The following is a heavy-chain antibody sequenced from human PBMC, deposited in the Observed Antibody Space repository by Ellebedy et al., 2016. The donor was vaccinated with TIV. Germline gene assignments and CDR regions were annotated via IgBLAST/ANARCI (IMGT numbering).Heavy chain of an antibody. CDR2: ISGSSFYI. CDR1: EFTFNNYT. V-gene: IGHV3-21*01. J-gene: IGHJ4*02. Sequence: GESLKISXAASEFTFNNYTMNWVRQPPGKGLEWVSSISGSSFYIYYADSVKGRFTISRDNAKNSLYLQLNSLRTEDTAVYYCAKSKETYVQGADPYDYWGQGTLVTVSS. CDR3: AKSKETYVQGADPYDY. D-gene: IGHD3-10*02.